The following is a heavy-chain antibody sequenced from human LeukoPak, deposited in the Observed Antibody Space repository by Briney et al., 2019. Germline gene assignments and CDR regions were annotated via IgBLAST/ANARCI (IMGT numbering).Heavy chain of an antibody. CDR1: GFTFSSYG. J-gene: IGHJ4*02. Sequence: GGSLRLSCAASGFTFSSYGMHWVRQAPGKGLEWVAVISYDGSNKYYADSVKGRFTISRDNSKNTLYLQMNSLRAEDTAVYYCARDITMVRGVGSTHDYWGQGTLVTVSS. V-gene: IGHV3-30*03. D-gene: IGHD3-10*01. CDR3: ARDITMVRGVGSTHDY. CDR2: ISYDGSNK.